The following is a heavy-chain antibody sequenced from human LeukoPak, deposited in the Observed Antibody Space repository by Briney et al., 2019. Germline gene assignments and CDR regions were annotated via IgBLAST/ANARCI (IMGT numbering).Heavy chain of an antibody. CDR3: ARGKSRGSHIDY. J-gene: IGHJ4*02. CDR2: IYHSGST. D-gene: IGHD1-26*01. Sequence: SETLSLTCTVSGYSISSDYYWGWIRQPPGKGLEWIGSIYHSGSTYYKPSLKSRVTISVDTSKNQFSLRLRSVTAADTAVYYCARGKSRGSHIDYWGQGTLITVSS. V-gene: IGHV4-38-2*02. CDR1: GYSISSDYY.